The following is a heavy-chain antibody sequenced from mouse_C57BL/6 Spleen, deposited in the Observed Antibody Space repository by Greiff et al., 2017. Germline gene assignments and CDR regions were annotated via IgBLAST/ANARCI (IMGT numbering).Heavy chain of an antibody. CDR3: AREATSRYFDV. D-gene: IGHD1-1*01. CDR2: INPYNGGT. V-gene: IGHV1-19*01. J-gene: IGHJ1*03. CDR1: GYTFTDYY. Sequence: EVQLQQSGPVLVKPGASVKMSCKASGYTFTDYYMNWVKQSHGKSLEWIWVINPYNGGTSYNQKFKGKATLTVDKTSSTAYMELNSLTTEDAAVYYCAREATSRYFDVWGTGTTVTVSS.